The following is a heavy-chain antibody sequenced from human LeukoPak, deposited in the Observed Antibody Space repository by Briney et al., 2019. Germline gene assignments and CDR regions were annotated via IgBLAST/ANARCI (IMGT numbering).Heavy chain of an antibody. CDR2: INWNGGST. Sequence: GSLRLSCAASGFTFDDYGMSWVRQAPGKGLEWVSGINWNGGSTGYADSVKGRFTISRDNAKNSLYLQMNSLRAEDTALFYCAKDNGQAYYYYYMDVWGKGTTVTISS. CDR1: GFTFDDYG. CDR3: AKDNGQAYYYYYMDV. D-gene: IGHD2-8*01. V-gene: IGHV3-20*04. J-gene: IGHJ6*03.